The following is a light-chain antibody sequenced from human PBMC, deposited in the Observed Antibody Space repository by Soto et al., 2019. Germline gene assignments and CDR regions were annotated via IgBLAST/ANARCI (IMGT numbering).Light chain of an antibody. CDR3: SSFTNIRSSPYV. Sequence: QSALTQPASVSGSPGQSITISCTGASSDVGGYNYVSWFQQHPGKAPRLLIYEVTNRPSGVSSRSSGSKSGNTASLTISGLQADDEADYYCSSFTNIRSSPYVFGPGTKVTVL. V-gene: IGLV2-14*03. CDR2: EVT. CDR1: SSDVGGYNY. J-gene: IGLJ1*01.